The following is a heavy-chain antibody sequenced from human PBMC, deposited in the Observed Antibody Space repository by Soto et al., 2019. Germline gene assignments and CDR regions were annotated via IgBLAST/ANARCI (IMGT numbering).Heavy chain of an antibody. J-gene: IGHJ6*02. CDR1: GFTFSSYW. CDR3: VRDSYTADSYYGWAV. CDR2: INTGGSST. Sequence: EVQLVESGGGLVQPGGSLRLSCAASGFTFSSYWMQWVRQAPGKGLVWVSRINTGGSSTSYADSVKGRVTISRDNAKNTLYLQMNSLRAEDTAVYYCVRDSYTADSYYGWAVWGQGTTVTVSS. D-gene: IGHD1-20*01. V-gene: IGHV3-74*01.